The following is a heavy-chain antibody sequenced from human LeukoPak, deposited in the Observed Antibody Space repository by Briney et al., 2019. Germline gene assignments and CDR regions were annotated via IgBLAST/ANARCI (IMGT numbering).Heavy chain of an antibody. CDR3: ARNSGHDYAVDY. Sequence: PGGSLRLSCAAPGFTFSSYWMSWVRQAPGKGLEWVANIKQDGSEKYYVDSVKGRFTISRDNAKNSLYLQMNSLRAEDTAVYYCARNSGHDYAVDYWGQGTLVTVSS. CDR2: IKQDGSEK. J-gene: IGHJ4*02. D-gene: IGHD5-12*01. V-gene: IGHV3-7*01. CDR1: GFTFSSYW.